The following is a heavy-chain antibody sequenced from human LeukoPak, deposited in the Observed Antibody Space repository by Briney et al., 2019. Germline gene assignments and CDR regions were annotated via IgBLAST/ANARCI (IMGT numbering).Heavy chain of an antibody. CDR1: GYTFTSYD. CDR2: MNPNSGNT. J-gene: IGHJ4*02. CDR3: ARDLRFLKNFDY. Sequence: GASVKVSCKASGYTFTSYDINWVRQATGQGLEWMGWMNPNSGNTGYAQKFQGRVTMTRNTSIGTAYMELSSLRSEDTAVYYCARDLRFLKNFDYWGQGTLVTVSS. V-gene: IGHV1-8*01. D-gene: IGHD3-3*01.